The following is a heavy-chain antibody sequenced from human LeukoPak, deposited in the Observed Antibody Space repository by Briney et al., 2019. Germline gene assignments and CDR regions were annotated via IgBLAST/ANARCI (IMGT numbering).Heavy chain of an antibody. V-gene: IGHV4-59*08. CDR1: GASITSYY. D-gene: IGHD3-10*01. Sequence: SETLSLTCTVSGASITSYYWSWIRQPPGKGLEWIGYVYYSGGTTYNPSLKSRVTMSVDTSKNQFSLNLSSVTAADTAVYYCATIQGNLFDYWGQGTLVTVSS. CDR2: VYYSGGT. CDR3: ATIQGNLFDY. J-gene: IGHJ4*02.